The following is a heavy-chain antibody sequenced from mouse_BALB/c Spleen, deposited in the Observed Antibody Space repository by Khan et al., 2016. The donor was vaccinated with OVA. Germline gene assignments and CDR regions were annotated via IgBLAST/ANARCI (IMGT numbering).Heavy chain of an antibody. Sequence: QIQLVQSGPELKKPGETVKISCKASGYTFTNYGMNWVKQSPGKALKWMGWINTYTGEPTYADDFKGRFAFSLETSASTAYLQINNLKNEDTATAFCARPPYLSCTRDHRGQGTSVTVSS. CDR2: INTYTGEP. D-gene: IGHD2-10*01. V-gene: IGHV9-3-1*01. J-gene: IGHJ4*01. CDR1: GYTFTNYG. CDR3: ARPPYLSCTRDH.